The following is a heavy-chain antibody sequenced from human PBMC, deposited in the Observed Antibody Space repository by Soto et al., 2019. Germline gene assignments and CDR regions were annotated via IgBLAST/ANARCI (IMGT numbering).Heavy chain of an antibody. CDR1: GDTFASFG. CDR3: ARDQESITDRILQY. Sequence: ASVKVSCKASGDTFASFGFSWVRQAPGQGLEWLGWISAYNGNTHYAQTVRDRVTLTTDTSTNTAYMELRSLTSDDTAVYYCARDQESITDRILQYWGQGTRVTVSS. CDR2: ISAYNGNT. V-gene: IGHV1-18*01. J-gene: IGHJ4*02. D-gene: IGHD3-10*01.